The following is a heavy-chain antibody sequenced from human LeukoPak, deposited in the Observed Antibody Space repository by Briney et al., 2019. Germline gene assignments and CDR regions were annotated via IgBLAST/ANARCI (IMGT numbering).Heavy chain of an antibody. CDR1: GGSISSYY. D-gene: IGHD2-2*01. CDR2: IYYSGST. Sequence: SETLSLTXTVSGGSISSYYWSWIRQPPGKGLEWIGYIYYSGSTNYNPSLKSRVTISVDTSKNQFSLKLSSVTAADTAVYYCARGSFIVVVPAAIIDTWFDPWGQGTLVTVSS. V-gene: IGHV4-59*01. J-gene: IGHJ5*02. CDR3: ARGSFIVVVPAAIIDTWFDP.